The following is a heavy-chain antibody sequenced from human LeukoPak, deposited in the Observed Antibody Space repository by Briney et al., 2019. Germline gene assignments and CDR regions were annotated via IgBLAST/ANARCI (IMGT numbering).Heavy chain of an antibody. D-gene: IGHD3-22*01. V-gene: IGHV3-53*01. CDR1: GFTVSGNY. CDR2: IYSNNIT. Sequence: PGGSVRLSCAASGFTVSGNYMSWVRQAPGKGLEWLSVIYSNNITYYADSVKGRFTISRDNSKNTLYLQMNSLRAEDTAVYYCARGITVMIVAPGYWGQGTLVTVSS. CDR3: ARGITVMIVAPGY. J-gene: IGHJ4*02.